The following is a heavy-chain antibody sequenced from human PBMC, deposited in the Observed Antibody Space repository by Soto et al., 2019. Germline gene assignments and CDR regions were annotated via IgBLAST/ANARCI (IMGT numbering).Heavy chain of an antibody. Sequence: EVQLVESGGGLVQPGGSLRLSCAASGFTFSSYWMSWVRQAPGKGLEWVANIKQDGSEKYYVDSVKGRFTISRDNAKNSLYLQMNSLRAEDTAVYYCARMGPRDYDSSGYYPNWGQGTLVTVSS. V-gene: IGHV3-7*03. CDR2: IKQDGSEK. CDR1: GFTFSSYW. J-gene: IGHJ4*02. CDR3: ARMGPRDYDSSGYYPN. D-gene: IGHD3-22*01.